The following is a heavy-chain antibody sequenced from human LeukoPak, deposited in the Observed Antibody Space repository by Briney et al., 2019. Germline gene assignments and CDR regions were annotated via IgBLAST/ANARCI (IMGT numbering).Heavy chain of an antibody. CDR1: GFTFSSYA. V-gene: IGHV3-23*01. Sequence: PGGSLRLSCAASGFTFSSYAMSWVRQAPGQGLEWVSAISGSGGSTYYADSVKGRFTISRDNSKNTLYLQMNSLRAEDMAVYYCAKDRVSVYYYDSSGYYYFDYWGQGTLVTVSS. CDR3: AKDRVSVYYYDSSGYYYFDY. J-gene: IGHJ4*02. D-gene: IGHD3-22*01. CDR2: ISGSGGST.